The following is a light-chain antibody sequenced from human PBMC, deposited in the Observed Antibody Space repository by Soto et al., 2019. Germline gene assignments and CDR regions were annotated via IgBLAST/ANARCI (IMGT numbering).Light chain of an antibody. CDR1: SGHNNYI. CDR2: LEGSGNY. V-gene: IGLV4-60*02. J-gene: IGLJ3*02. CDR3: ETWDSNTWV. Sequence: QLVLTQSSSASASLGSSVKLTCTLSSGHNNYIIAWHQQRPGKAPRYLMKLEGSGNYNKGSGVPDRFSGSSSGADRYLTISNLQFEDEADYYCETWDSNTWVFGGGTKLTVL.